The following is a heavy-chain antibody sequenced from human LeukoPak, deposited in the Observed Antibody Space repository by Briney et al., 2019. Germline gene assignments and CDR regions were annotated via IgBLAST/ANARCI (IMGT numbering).Heavy chain of an antibody. CDR2: INSDGTTT. CDR1: GFTFSSYW. CDR3: ARGNYYGMDV. V-gene: IGHV3-74*01. Sequence: GGSLRLSCAASGFTFSSYWMHWVRQAPGKGLLWVSRINSDGTTTYYADSVKGRFTISRDNAKNTLYLQVNSLRAEDTAVNYCARGNYYGMDVWGQGTTVTVSS. J-gene: IGHJ6*02.